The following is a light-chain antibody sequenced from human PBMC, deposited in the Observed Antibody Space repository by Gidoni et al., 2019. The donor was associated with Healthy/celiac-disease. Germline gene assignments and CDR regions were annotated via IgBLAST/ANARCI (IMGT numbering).Light chain of an antibody. J-gene: IGKJ1*01. Sequence: EIQMTQSPSSLSASVGDRVTITCRASQSISSYLNWYQQKPGKAPKLLIYAASSLQSGVPSRFSGSVSGTYFTLTISRLQPEDFATYYCQQSYSTPRTFGQGTKVEIK. CDR2: AAS. V-gene: IGKV1-39*01. CDR3: QQSYSTPRT. CDR1: QSISSY.